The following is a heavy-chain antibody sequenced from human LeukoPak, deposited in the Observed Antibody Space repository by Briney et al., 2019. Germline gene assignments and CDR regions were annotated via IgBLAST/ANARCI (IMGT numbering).Heavy chain of an antibody. CDR3: AKNRGGTYKYYMDV. CDR2: VSGSGGAT. J-gene: IGHJ6*03. Sequence: PGGSLRLSCAASGFTFNKYAMSWVRQAPAMGLELLSYVSGSGGATYYADSVKGRFTISRDNSKNAVYLQMGSLRAEDTAVYYCAKNRGGTYKYYMDVWGNGTTVTVSS. D-gene: IGHD1-1*01. CDR1: GFTFNKYA. V-gene: IGHV3-23*01.